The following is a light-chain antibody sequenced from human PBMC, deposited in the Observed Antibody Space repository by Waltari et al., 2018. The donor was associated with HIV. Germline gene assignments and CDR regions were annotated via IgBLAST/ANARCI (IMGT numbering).Light chain of an antibody. J-gene: IGLJ2*01. V-gene: IGLV1-40*01. CDR3: QSYDSSLRASEV. Sequence: QSVLTQPPSVSGAPGQRVTISCTGHSSNIVDNYTVHWSQQFPVTPPKRLIYANTIRPEGFPDAFSGPKSGTPASLAITGLRAEDDADYYCQSYDSSLRASEVFGGGTKVIVL. CDR1: SSNIVDNYT. CDR2: ANT.